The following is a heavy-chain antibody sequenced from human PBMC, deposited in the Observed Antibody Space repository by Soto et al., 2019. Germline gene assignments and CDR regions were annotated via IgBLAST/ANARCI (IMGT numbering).Heavy chain of an antibody. CDR3: ARDFDYGGYASFDY. Sequence: QVQLVESGGGVVQPGRSLRLSCAASGFTFSSYGIHWVRQAPGKGLEWVAVIWYDGSNQYYADSVKGRFTISRDNSKNTLFLQMNSLRVEDTAVYYCARDFDYGGYASFDYWGQGTLVTVSS. J-gene: IGHJ4*02. CDR1: GFTFSSYG. V-gene: IGHV3-33*01. CDR2: IWYDGSNQ. D-gene: IGHD4-17*01.